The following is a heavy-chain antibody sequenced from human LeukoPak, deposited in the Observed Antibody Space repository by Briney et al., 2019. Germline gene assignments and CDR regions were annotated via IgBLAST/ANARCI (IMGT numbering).Heavy chain of an antibody. CDR1: GGSINNYH. J-gene: IGHJ5*02. CDR2: IYDSGST. CDR3: ARHRYDTGGKKGVNWFDP. D-gene: IGHD4-23*01. Sequence: SETLSLTCSVSGGSINNYHWSWIRQPPGKGLEWLGNIYDSGSTNYNSSLKSRLTISVDTFKNQFSLNLQSVTAADTAMYYCARHRYDTGGKKGVNWFDPWGQGTLVTVSS. V-gene: IGHV4-59*01.